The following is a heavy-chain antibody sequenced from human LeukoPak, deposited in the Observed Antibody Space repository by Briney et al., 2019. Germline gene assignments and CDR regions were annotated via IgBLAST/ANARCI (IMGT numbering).Heavy chain of an antibody. CDR3: ARGRSGIRYFDWLLRYFDY. CDR1: AGSFSGYY. Sequence: KTSETLSLTCAVYAGSFSGYYWSWIRQPPGKGLEWIGEINHSGSTNYNPSLKSRVTISVDTSKNQFSLKLSSVTAADTAVYYCARGRSGIRYFDWLLRYFDYWGQGTLVTVSS. J-gene: IGHJ4*02. V-gene: IGHV4-34*01. CDR2: INHSGST. D-gene: IGHD3-9*01.